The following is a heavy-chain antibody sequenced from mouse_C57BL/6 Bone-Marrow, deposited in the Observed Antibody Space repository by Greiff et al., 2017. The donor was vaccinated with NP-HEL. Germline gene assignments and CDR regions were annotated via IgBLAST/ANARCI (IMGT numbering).Heavy chain of an antibody. CDR2: IWWDDDQ. D-gene: IGHD1-1*01. Sequence: QVQLKESGPGILQPSQTLSLTCSFSGFSLSTFGMGVGWIRQPSGKGLEWLAPIWWDDDQYYNPALKSRLTISKDTSKNQVFLKIANVDTADTATYYCARITTVVAPDYYAMDYWGQGTSVTVSS. V-gene: IGHV8-8*01. CDR1: GFSLSTFGMG. J-gene: IGHJ4*01. CDR3: ARITTVVAPDYYAMDY.